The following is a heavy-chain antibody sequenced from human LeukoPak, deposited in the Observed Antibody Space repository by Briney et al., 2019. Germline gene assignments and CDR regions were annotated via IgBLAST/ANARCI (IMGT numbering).Heavy chain of an antibody. CDR2: IYYSGST. CDR1: GGSISSSSYY. D-gene: IGHD1-26*01. CDR3: ARDAGYGGYAFDI. V-gene: IGHV4-39*07. Sequence: SETLSLTCTVSGGSISSSSYYWGWIRQPPGKGLEWIGSIYYSGSTYYNPSLKSRVTISVDTSKNQFSLKLSSVTAADTAVYYCARDAGYGGYAFDIWGQGTMVTVSS. J-gene: IGHJ3*02.